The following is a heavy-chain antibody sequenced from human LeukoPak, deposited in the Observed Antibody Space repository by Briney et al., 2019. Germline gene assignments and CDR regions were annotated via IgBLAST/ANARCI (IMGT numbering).Heavy chain of an antibody. J-gene: IGHJ6*02. CDR2: MNPNSGNT. CDR3: ARRLLEGGYVFSIGGWDYYYGMDV. CDR1: GYTFTSYD. D-gene: IGHD5-12*01. V-gene: IGHV1-8*01. Sequence: ASVKVSCKASGYTFTSYDINWVRQATGQGLEWMGWMNPNSGNTGYAQKFQGRVTMTRNTSISTAYMELSSLRSEDTAVYYCARRLLEGGYVFSIGGWDYYYGMDVWGQGTTVTVSS.